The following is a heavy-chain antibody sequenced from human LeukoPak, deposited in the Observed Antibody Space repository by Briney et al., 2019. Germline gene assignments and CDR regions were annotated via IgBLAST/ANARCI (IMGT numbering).Heavy chain of an antibody. J-gene: IGHJ4*02. CDR3: ASPRHGSSWYSFDY. D-gene: IGHD6-13*01. Sequence: SSETPSLTRTVSGGSISSSSYYWGWIRQPPGKGLEWIGCIYYSGSTYYNPSLKSRVTISVDTSKNQYSLKLSSVTAADSAVYSWASPRHGSSWYSFDYWGQGTLVTVSS. V-gene: IGHV4-39*01. CDR2: IYYSGST. CDR1: GGSISSSSYY.